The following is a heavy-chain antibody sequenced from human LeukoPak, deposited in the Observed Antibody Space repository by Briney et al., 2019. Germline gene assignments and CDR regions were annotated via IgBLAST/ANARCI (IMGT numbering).Heavy chain of an antibody. CDR1: GGSISSSSYY. CDR3: ARRLDYYGSGYSLTSWFDP. J-gene: IGHJ5*02. CDR2: IYYSAST. Sequence: PSETLSLTCTVSGGSISSSSYYWGWIRQPPGKGLEWIGSIYYSASTYYNPSLKSRVTISVDTSKNQFSLKLSSVTAADTAVYYCARRLDYYGSGYSLTSWFDPWGQGTLVTVSS. V-gene: IGHV4-39*01. D-gene: IGHD3-10*01.